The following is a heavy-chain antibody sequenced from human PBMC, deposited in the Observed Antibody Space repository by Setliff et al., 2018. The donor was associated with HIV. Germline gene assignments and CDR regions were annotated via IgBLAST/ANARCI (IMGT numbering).Heavy chain of an antibody. V-gene: IGHV1-2*04. Sequence: ASVKVSCKASGYTFTGYYMHWVRQAPGQGLEWMGWINPNSGGTKYAQKFQGWVTMTRDTSISTAYMELSRLRSDDTAVYYCARARGYGYGGFDYYGMDVWGQGTMVTVSS. CDR3: ARARGYGYGGFDYYGMDV. CDR2: INPNSGGT. D-gene: IGHD5-18*01. CDR1: GYTFTGYY. J-gene: IGHJ6*02.